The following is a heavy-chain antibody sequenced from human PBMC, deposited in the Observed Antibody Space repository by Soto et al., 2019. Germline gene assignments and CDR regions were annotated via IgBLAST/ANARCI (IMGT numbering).Heavy chain of an antibody. J-gene: IGHJ6*02. CDR1: GYTFGSYY. Sequence: GASVKVSCKASGYTFGSYYMHWVRQAPGQELEWMGIINPSGGSTSYAQRFQGRVTMTRDTSTSTVYMELSSLRSEDTAVYYCASPRGRSWQTNYYYGMDVWGQGTTVTVSS. D-gene: IGHD6-13*01. V-gene: IGHV1-46*01. CDR3: ASPRGRSWQTNYYYGMDV. CDR2: INPSGGST.